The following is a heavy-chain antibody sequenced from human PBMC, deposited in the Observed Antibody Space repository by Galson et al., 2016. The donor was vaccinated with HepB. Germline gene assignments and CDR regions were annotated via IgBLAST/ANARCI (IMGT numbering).Heavy chain of an antibody. CDR2: ISHDGING. CDR1: GFIFNSHT. D-gene: IGHD4-17*01. J-gene: IGHJ4*02. V-gene: IGHV3-30*18. Sequence: SLRLSCAASGFIFNSHTMHWVRQETPGKGLEWVASISHDGINGKYADSVRGRFTISRDNSKNTVYLQMSSLRAEDTAVYYCAKDAAVTLPGVYFEYWGRGTLVTVSS. CDR3: AKDAAVTLPGVYFEY.